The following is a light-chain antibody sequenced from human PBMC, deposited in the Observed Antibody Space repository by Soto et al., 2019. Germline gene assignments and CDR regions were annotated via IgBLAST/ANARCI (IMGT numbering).Light chain of an antibody. CDR3: ISYTRSSTPGV. CDR1: SSDVGGYNY. Sequence: QSALTQPASVSGSPGQSITISCTGTSSDVGGYNYVSWYQQHPGKAPKLMIYDVSNRPSGVSNRFSGSKSGNTASLTLSGLQAEDEADYYCISYTRSSTPGVFGGGTKLTVL. CDR2: DVS. J-gene: IGLJ2*01. V-gene: IGLV2-14*01.